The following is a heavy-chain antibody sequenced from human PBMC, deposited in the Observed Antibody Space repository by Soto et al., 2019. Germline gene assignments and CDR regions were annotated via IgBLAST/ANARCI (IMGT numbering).Heavy chain of an antibody. J-gene: IGHJ5*02. CDR1: GGSISGGGYS. V-gene: IGHV4-30-2*01. D-gene: IGHD2-15*01. CDR2: IYHSGST. CDR3: ARDRGGGGKFDP. Sequence: QLQLQESGSGLVKPSQTLSLTCAVSGGSISGGGYSWSWIRQPPGKGLEWIGYIYHSGSTYYNPSLKIRVTISVDRSKNQFSLKLSSVTAADTAVYYCARDRGGGGKFDPGCQGTLVTVSS.